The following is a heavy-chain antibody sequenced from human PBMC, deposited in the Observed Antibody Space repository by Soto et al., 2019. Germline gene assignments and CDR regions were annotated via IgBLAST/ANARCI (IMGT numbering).Heavy chain of an antibody. V-gene: IGHV1-18*01. CDR1: GYSFTSYG. D-gene: IGHD6-6*01. CDR3: ARDHAGEYSRDGGGDY. Sequence: GASVKLSCKASGYSFTSYGISCVRQAPRQGLEWMGWISAYNGNTNYAQKLQGRVTMTTDTSTSTAYMELRSLRSDDTAVYYCARDHAGEYSRDGGGDYWGQGTLVTVSS. CDR2: ISAYNGNT. J-gene: IGHJ4*02.